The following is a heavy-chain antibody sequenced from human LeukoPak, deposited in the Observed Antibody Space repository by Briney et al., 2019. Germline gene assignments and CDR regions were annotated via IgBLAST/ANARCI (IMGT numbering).Heavy chain of an antibody. CDR2: INSDGSST. J-gene: IGHJ4*02. D-gene: IGHD3-10*01. CDR3: TRVYGSGSYTFDY. CDR1: SFTFSSYW. Sequence: GGSLRISCAGSSFTFSSYWMHWVRQAPGKGLVWVSRINSDGSSTNYADSVKGRFTISRDNAKNTLYLQMNRLRAEDTAVYYCTRVYGSGSYTFDYWGRGTLVTVSS. V-gene: IGHV3-74*01.